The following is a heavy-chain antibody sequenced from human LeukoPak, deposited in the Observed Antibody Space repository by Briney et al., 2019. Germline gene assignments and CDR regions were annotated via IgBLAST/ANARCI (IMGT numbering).Heavy chain of an antibody. J-gene: IGHJ4*02. D-gene: IGHD3-10*01. CDR2: INPSGGST. CDR3: AADRGSHL. V-gene: IGHV1-46*01. CDR1: GYTFTSYY. Sequence: GASVKVSCKASGYTFTSYYMHWVRQAPGQGLEWMGIINPSGGSTSYAQKFQERVTITRDMSTSTAYMELSSLRSEDTAVYYCAADRGSHLWGQGTLVTVSS.